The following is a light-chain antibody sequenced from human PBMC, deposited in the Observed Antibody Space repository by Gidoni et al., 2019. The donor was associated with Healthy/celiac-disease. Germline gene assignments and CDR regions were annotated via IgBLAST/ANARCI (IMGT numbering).Light chain of an antibody. Sequence: ASRMTQSPSSLSASTGDRVTITCRASQGISRYLAWYQQKPGKAPKLLIYAASTLQSGVPSRFSGSGSGTDFTLTISCLQSEDFATYYCQQYYSYPRTFGQGTKVEIK. CDR2: AAS. CDR3: QQYYSYPRT. J-gene: IGKJ1*01. V-gene: IGKV1-8*01. CDR1: QGISRY.